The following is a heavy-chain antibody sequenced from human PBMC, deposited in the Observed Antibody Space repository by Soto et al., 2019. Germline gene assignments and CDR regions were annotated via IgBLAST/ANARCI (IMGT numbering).Heavy chain of an antibody. V-gene: IGHV1-18*01. CDR2: ISVYNYNT. Sequence: QVQLVQSGAEVKKPGASVKVSCKTSGYTFSNYGIAWVRQAAGQSLEWMGWISVYNYNTNYAQKLQGRVTMTRDISTSTAYMELRSLISDDTAVYYCARGGGYYGSGTYPFDYWGQGTLVTVSS. D-gene: IGHD3-10*01. CDR1: GYTFSNYG. J-gene: IGHJ4*02. CDR3: ARGGGYYGSGTYPFDY.